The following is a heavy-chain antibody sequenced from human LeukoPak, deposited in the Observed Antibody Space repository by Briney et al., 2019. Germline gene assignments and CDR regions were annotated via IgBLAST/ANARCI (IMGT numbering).Heavy chain of an antibody. CDR1: GFTFSDCY. Sequence: GGSLRLSCAASGFTFSDCYMSWIRQAPGKGLEWISYISASSIYTNYSDSVKGRFTTSRDNAKKSVYLQVNGLRAEDTAVYYCARGHYGMDVWGQGTTVTVSS. CDR2: ISASSIYT. J-gene: IGHJ6*02. V-gene: IGHV3-11*05. CDR3: ARGHYGMDV.